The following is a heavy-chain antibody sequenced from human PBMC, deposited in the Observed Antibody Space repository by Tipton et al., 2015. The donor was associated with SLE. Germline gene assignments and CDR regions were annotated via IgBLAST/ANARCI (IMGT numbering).Heavy chain of an antibody. CDR3: ARGYYESNGYYSFDY. J-gene: IGHJ4*02. CDR1: GASISTEGYS. CDR2: VFHTGSA. D-gene: IGHD3-22*01. Sequence: TLSLTCVVSGASISTEGYSWSWIRQPPGQGLEWIGYVFHTGSAYYNPSLRSRVTISLDRSNNQFSLNLASMTAADMAVYHCARGYYESNGYYSFDYWGLGALVSASS. V-gene: IGHV4-30-2*01.